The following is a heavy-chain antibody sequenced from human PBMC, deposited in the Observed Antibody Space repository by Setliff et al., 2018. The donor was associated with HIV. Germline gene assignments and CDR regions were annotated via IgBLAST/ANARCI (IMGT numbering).Heavy chain of an antibody. CDR1: GGSISSHY. D-gene: IGHD1-26*01. J-gene: IGHJ5*02. Sequence: PSETLSLTCTVSGGSISSHYWSWIRQPPGKGLEWIGYIYFNGNTNFNPSLESRLTMSVDSSKNQFSLKLTSVTAADTAVYYCARGGTSSNWFDPWGQGTLVTVSS. CDR3: ARGGTSSNWFDP. CDR2: IYFNGNT. V-gene: IGHV4-59*11.